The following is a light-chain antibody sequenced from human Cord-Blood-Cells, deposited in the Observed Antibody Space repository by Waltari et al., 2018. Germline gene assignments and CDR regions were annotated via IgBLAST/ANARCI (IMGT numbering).Light chain of an antibody. J-gene: IGKJ1*01. V-gene: IGKV1-39*01. CDR1: QSISSY. CDR3: QQSYSTPRT. Sequence: QMTQSPSSLSASVGDRVPITCRASQSISSYLNWYQQKPGKAPKLLIYAASSLQSGVPSRFSGSGSGTDFTLTISSLQPEDFATYYCQQSYSTPRTFGQGTKVEIK. CDR2: AAS.